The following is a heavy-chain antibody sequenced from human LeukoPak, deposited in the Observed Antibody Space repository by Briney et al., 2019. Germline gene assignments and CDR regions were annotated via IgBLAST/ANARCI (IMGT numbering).Heavy chain of an antibody. CDR1: GLPNNNYW. CDR2: IDDDGSGT. CDR3: VRGYSFGPYGMDV. D-gene: IGHD2-15*01. J-gene: IGHJ6*02. V-gene: IGHV3-74*01. Sequence: GGPLSLLWGPSGLPNNNYWMHLVPQAPGKGAVGVSRIDDDGSGTDYAEAVKGRFTISRDNAKNTLYLQMISLRAEDTAVYYCVRGYSFGPYGMDVWGQGTTVTVSS.